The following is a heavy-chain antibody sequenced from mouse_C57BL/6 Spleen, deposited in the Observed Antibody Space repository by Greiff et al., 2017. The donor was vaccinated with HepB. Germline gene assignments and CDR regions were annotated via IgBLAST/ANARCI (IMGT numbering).Heavy chain of an antibody. V-gene: IGHV1-81*01. CDR2: IYPRSGNT. CDR1: GYTFTSYG. Sequence: VQLQQSGAELARPGASVKLSCKASGYTFTSYGLSWVKQRTGQGLEWIGEIYPRSGNTYYNEKFKGKATLTADKSSSTAYMELRSLTSEDSAVYFCARSITTVVEGYFDVWGTGTTVTVSS. D-gene: IGHD1-1*01. CDR3: ARSITTVVEGYFDV. J-gene: IGHJ1*03.